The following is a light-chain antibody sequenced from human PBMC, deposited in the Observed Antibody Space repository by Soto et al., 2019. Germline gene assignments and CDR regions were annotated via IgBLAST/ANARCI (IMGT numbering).Light chain of an antibody. Sequence: EIVLTQSPTTLSLSPGERATLSCRASQSVNNWLVWYQQKPGQSPRLLIYDASARVTGIPARFSGSGSGTDFTLTISSLEPEDFAVYYCQQRSSWPLTFGGGTKVEI. V-gene: IGKV3-11*01. CDR3: QQRSSWPLT. CDR2: DAS. CDR1: QSVNNW. J-gene: IGKJ4*01.